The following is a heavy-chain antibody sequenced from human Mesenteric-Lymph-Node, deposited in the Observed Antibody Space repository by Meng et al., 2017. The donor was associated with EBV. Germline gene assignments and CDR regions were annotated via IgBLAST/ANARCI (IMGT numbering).Heavy chain of an antibody. CDR1: GFSVSSNY. Sequence: EVLLVGXXXXXIQXGXXXRLSCAAAGFSVSSNYRSWVRQAPGKGLEWVSVIYSGGSTYSADSVKGRFTISRDNSKNTVYLQMNSLRVEDTAVYYCAGDWNYGWAGYWGQGTLVTVSS. CDR2: IYSGGST. V-gene: IGHV3-53*01. J-gene: IGHJ4*02. D-gene: IGHD1-7*01. CDR3: AGDWNYGWAGY.